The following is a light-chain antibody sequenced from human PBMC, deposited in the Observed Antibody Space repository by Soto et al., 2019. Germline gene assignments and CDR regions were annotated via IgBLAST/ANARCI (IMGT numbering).Light chain of an antibody. CDR2: GVS. CDR3: QQYGSSPWT. V-gene: IGKV3-20*01. J-gene: IGKJ1*01. Sequence: EVVLTQSPGTLSLSPGERVTLSCRASQSVSSTYLAWHQQKPGQAPRLLIYGVSSRATGIPDRFSGSGSGTDFTLTISRLEPEDFAVYYCQQYGSSPWTFGQGTKVEIK. CDR1: QSVSSTY.